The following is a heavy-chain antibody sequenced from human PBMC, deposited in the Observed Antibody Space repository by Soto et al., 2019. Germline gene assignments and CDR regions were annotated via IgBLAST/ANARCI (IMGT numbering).Heavy chain of an antibody. V-gene: IGHV1-24*01. CDR2: FDPEDGET. CDR3: ATVILVDTAMGGHYFDY. CDR1: GYTLTELS. D-gene: IGHD5-18*01. J-gene: IGHJ4*02. Sequence: ASVKVSCKVSGYTLTELSMHWVRQAPGKGLEWMGGFDPEDGETIYAQKFQGRVTMTEDTSTDTAYMELSSLRSEDTAVYYCATVILVDTAMGGHYFDYWGQGTLVTVSS.